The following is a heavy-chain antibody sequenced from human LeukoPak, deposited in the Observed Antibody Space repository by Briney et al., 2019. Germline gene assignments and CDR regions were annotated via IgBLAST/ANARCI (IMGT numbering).Heavy chain of an antibody. CDR3: ARRGSITIFGVVTDYYYYMDV. J-gene: IGHJ6*03. CDR1: GGSFSGYY. V-gene: IGHV4-34*01. Sequence: SETLSLTCAVYGGSFSGYYWSWIRQPPGKGLEWTGEINHSGSTNYNPSLKSRVTISVDTSKNQFSLKLSSVTAADTAVYYCARRGSITIFGVVTDYYYYMDVWGKGTTVTVSS. CDR2: INHSGST. D-gene: IGHD3-3*01.